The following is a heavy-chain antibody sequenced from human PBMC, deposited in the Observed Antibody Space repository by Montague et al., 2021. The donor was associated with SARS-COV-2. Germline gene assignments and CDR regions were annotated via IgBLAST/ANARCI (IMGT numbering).Heavy chain of an antibody. CDR3: ARHRRYDVVTYYPDF. Sequence: SETLSLTCSVSGGSFASDNFFWGWIRQPPGKRLEWIGVISNGGRTFDNPSLKSRVTISVHTSRNQLSLNVKSVTAADTAVYCCARHRRYDVVTYYPDFWGQGILVTVSS. V-gene: IGHV4-39*01. J-gene: IGHJ4*02. D-gene: IGHD3-9*01. CDR2: ISNGGRT. CDR1: GGSFASDNFF.